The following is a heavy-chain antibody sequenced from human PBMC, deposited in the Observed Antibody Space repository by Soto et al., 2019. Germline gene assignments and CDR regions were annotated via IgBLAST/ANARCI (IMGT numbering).Heavy chain of an antibody. D-gene: IGHD6-13*01. CDR1: GGSISSGDYY. CDR3: TRHEGGAAADRPLDY. Sequence: PSETLSLTCTVSGGSISSGDYYWSWIRQPPGKGLEWIGYIYYSGSTYYNPSLKSRVTMSVDTSTNQFSLKLNSVTAADTSLYYCTRHEGGAAADRPLDYWGQGTLVTVSS. CDR2: IYYSGST. V-gene: IGHV4-30-4*01. J-gene: IGHJ4*02.